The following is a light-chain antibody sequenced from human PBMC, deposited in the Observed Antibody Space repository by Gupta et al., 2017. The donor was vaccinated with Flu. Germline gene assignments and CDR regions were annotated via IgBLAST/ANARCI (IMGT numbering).Light chain of an antibody. V-gene: IGLV3-1*01. CDR3: QAWGTNTVL. Sequence: PGKTARITCSGNKLGEKYGCWKQQRPGQSPFLVIYKDNKRPSGIPERFSGSNSENTATLTISGTQTVDEDDYFCQAWGTNTVLFGGGTKLTVL. CDR2: KDN. CDR1: KLGEKY. J-gene: IGLJ2*01.